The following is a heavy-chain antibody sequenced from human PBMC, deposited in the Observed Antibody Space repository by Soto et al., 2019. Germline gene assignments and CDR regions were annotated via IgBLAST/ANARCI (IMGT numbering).Heavy chain of an antibody. CDR3: ARGGGSDSFDY. J-gene: IGHJ4*02. D-gene: IGHD1-26*01. CDR2: INHLETT. Sequence: QLQLHESGSGLVKPSQTLSLTCTVSGASITYGGYSWSWIRQTPGKGLEWIGYINHLETTFYNPSFESRLTLSIDRAKNQFSLNLNSMSAADRAVYFCARGGGSDSFDYWGQGILVTVFS. CDR1: GASITYGGYS. V-gene: IGHV4-30-2*01.